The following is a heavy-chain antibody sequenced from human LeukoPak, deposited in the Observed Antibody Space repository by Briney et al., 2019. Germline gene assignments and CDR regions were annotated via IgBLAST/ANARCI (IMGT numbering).Heavy chain of an antibody. V-gene: IGHV4-39*01. D-gene: IGHD3-16*01. Sequence: PSDTLPLTCTVSGGSISSSGYFWGWIRQPPGKGLEWIASFYYSGITYYNPSLNSRATISVDTPQNRFSLKLTFVTAADKCVYFCAGWGGGGSWGQGTLVTVSS. CDR1: GGSISSSGYF. J-gene: IGHJ5*02. CDR2: FYYSGIT. CDR3: AGWGGGGS.